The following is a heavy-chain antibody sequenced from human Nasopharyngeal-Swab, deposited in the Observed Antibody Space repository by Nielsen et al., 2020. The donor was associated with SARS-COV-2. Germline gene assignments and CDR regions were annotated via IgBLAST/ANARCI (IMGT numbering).Heavy chain of an antibody. V-gene: IGHV4-59*01. CDR2: IYYSGST. CDR3: ARGSFWYDSSGYPAEGDAFDI. D-gene: IGHD3-22*01. CDR1: GGSISSYY. J-gene: IGHJ3*02. Sequence: SETLSLTCTVSGGSISSYYWSWIRQPPGKGLEWIGYIYYSGSTNYNPSLKSRVTISVGTSKNQFSLKLSSVTAADTAVYYCARGSFWYDSSGYPAEGDAFDIWGQGTMVTVSS.